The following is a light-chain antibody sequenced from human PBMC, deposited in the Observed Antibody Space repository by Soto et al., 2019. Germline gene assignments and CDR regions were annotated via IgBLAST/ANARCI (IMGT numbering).Light chain of an antibody. V-gene: IGKV1-39*01. CDR1: QSIRNY. CDR2: AAS. CDR3: QQSFSTPQT. J-gene: IGKJ1*01. Sequence: IQMAQSPSSLSASVGDRVTITCRTSQSIRNYLNWYQQKAGDAPKLLIYAASTLQPGVTSRFSGSGSGTDFTLTISSLQPEDFATYYCQQSFSTPQTFGPGTKVDIK.